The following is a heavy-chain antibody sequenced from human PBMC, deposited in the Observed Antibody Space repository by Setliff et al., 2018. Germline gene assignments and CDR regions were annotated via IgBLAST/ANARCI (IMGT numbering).Heavy chain of an antibody. CDR1: GFSLTTSGVG. V-gene: IGHV2-5*01. Sequence: SGPTLVNPTETLTLTCTFSGFSLTTSGVGVGWICQPPGKALEWLALIYWNGDYRTRPFLSDRLTISKDTSKNQVVLTMTFMDPADTPVYYCAVTMVRGLGSFDHWGQGTLVTVSS. CDR3: AVTMVRGLGSFDH. D-gene: IGHD3-10*01. CDR2: IYWNGDY. J-gene: IGHJ5*02.